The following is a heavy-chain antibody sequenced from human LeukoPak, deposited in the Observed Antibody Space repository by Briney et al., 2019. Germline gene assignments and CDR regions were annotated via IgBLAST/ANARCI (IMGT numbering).Heavy chain of an antibody. CDR3: ARDSTTWSRAGY. J-gene: IGHJ4*02. D-gene: IGHD6-13*01. CDR2: IYGEGNT. Sequence: GESLRLSCAASGVTVSTSYMIWVRQAPGKGLDWVSVIYGEGNTYYADSVKGQFTISRDDSKNTLSIQMTSLRAADTAIYYCARDSTTWSRAGYWGQGTLVTVSS. V-gene: IGHV3-53*01. CDR1: GVTVSTSY.